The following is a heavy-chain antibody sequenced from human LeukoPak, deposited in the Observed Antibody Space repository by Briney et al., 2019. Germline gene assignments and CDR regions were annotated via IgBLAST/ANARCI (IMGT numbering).Heavy chain of an antibody. Sequence: GGSLRLSCETSGFLFSGFGMHWVRQSPGKGLEWIAFTSYDGSKKYYGDSVKGRFTISRDSSKNILYLQMNALTTEDTAVYYCAKDRGSGTYYLIPDYWGQGTLVIVSS. D-gene: IGHD3-10*01. CDR1: GFLFSGFG. J-gene: IGHJ4*02. V-gene: IGHV3-30*02. CDR2: TSYDGSKK. CDR3: AKDRGSGTYYLIPDY.